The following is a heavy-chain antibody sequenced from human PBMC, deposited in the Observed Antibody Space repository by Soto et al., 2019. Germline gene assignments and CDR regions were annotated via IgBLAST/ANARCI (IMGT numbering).Heavy chain of an antibody. CDR3: AREGGSIGGWFGRKFGS. D-gene: IGHD6-19*01. CDR1: GFTFSTSW. Sequence: GGSLRLSCAASGFTFSTSWMTWVRQAPGKGLEWVANIKQDGSAQYYVDSLKGRFSVSRDNAKNSLYLQRDRLRADDTAVYYCAREGGSIGGWFGRKFGSWGQGTQVTVSS. V-gene: IGHV3-7*01. CDR2: IKQDGSAQ. J-gene: IGHJ4*02.